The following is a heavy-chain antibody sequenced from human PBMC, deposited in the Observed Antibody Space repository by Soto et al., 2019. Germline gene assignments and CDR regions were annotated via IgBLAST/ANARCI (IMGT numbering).Heavy chain of an antibody. CDR2: IITIFGTA. CDR3: ATPGLPNYYYSGMDV. J-gene: IGHJ6*02. D-gene: IGHD5-18*01. V-gene: IGHV1-69*12. CDR1: GGTFRSYA. Sequence: QVQLVQSGAEVKKPGSSVKVSCKASGGTFRSYAISWVRQAPGQGLEWMGGIITIFGTANYAQKFQGRVTITADESTSTAYMELSSLRSEDTSVYYCATPGLPNYYYSGMDVWGQGTTVTVSS.